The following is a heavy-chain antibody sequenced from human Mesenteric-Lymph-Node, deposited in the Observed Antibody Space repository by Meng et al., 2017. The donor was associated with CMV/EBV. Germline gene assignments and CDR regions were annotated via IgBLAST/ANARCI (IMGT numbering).Heavy chain of an antibody. V-gene: IGHV4-39*01. CDR2: MYFGGGT. Sequence: SGCSISISTWYWGWIRQPPGKGLEWIGSMYFGGGTYYNPSLKSRVTISVDSSKNQFSLKVTSVTAADTAVYYCARPTGGSSSPWDHWGQGTLVTVSS. D-gene: IGHD6-6*01. CDR3: ARPTGGSSSPWDH. CDR1: GCSISISTWY. J-gene: IGHJ4*02.